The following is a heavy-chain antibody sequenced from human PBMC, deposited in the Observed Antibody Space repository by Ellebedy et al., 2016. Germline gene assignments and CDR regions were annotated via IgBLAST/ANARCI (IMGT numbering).Heavy chain of an antibody. CDR2: IYGGGTS. V-gene: IGHV3-53*01. Sequence: GESLKISXAASGFSVTSNDMSWVRQAPGKGLELVSLIYGGGTSYYAESVKGRFTISRDNSKKTLYLQMSGLGAEDTAVYYCVTRHNGAFDIWGRGTMVTVSS. CDR3: VTRHNGAFDI. J-gene: IGHJ3*02. CDR1: GFSVTSND. D-gene: IGHD2-8*01.